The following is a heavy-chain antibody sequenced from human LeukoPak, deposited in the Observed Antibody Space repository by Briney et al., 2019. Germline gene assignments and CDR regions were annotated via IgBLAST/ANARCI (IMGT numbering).Heavy chain of an antibody. CDR3: ARVVVSSSTSCCPFDY. D-gene: IGHD2-2*01. Sequence: SETLSLTCTVSGGSISSGGYYWSWIRQHPGKGLEWIGYIYYSGSTYYNPSLKSRVTISVDTSKSQFSLKLSSVTAADTAVYYCARVVVSSSTSCCPFDYWGQGTLVTVSS. CDR2: IYYSGST. J-gene: IGHJ4*02. CDR1: GGSISSGGYY. V-gene: IGHV4-31*03.